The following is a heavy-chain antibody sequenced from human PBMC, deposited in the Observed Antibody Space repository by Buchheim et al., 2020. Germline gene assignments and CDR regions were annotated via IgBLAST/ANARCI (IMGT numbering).Heavy chain of an antibody. CDR2: ISYDGSNK. CDR1: GFTFSSYG. J-gene: IGHJ6*02. D-gene: IGHD5-24*01. Sequence: QVQLVESGGGVVQPGRSLRLSCAASGFTFSSYGMHWVRQAPGKGLEWVAVISYDGSNKYYADSVKGRFTISRDNSKNTLYLQMNSLRAEDTAVYYCAKERTATTFYYYYGMDVWGQGTT. CDR3: AKERTATTFYYYYGMDV. V-gene: IGHV3-30*18.